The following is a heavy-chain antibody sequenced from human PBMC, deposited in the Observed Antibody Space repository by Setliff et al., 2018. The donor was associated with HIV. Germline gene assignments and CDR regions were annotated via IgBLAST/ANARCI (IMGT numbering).Heavy chain of an antibody. D-gene: IGHD2-15*01. CDR2: ISSSGSTI. CDR1: GFTFSDYY. J-gene: IGHJ4*02. V-gene: IGHV3-11*04. Sequence: GGSLRLSCAASGFTFSDYYMSWIRQAPGKGLEWVSYISSSGSTIYYTDSVKGRFTISRDNTKNSLYLQMNSLRAEDTAVYYCARERLNVAVAAATVPVDFDYWGQGTLVTVSS. CDR3: ARERLNVAVAAATVPVDFDY.